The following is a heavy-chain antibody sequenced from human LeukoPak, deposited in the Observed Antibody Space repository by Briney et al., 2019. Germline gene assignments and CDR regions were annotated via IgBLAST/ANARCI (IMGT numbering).Heavy chain of an antibody. CDR1: GFTFSDYY. CDR3: ASRGSIPYNWFDH. V-gene: IGHV3-11*01. D-gene: IGHD2-15*01. CDR2: ISSSGSTI. J-gene: IGHJ5*02. Sequence: GGSLRLSCAASGFTFSDYYMSWIRQAPGKGLEWVSYISSSGSTIYYADSVKGRFTISRDNAKNSLYLQMNSLRAEDTAVYYCASRGSIPYNWFDHWGQGTLVTVSS.